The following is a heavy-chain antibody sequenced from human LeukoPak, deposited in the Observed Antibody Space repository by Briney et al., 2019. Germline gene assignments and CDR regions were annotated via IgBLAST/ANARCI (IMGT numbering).Heavy chain of an antibody. CDR2: S. J-gene: IGHJ4*02. Sequence: SETLSLTCSVSGGSMTDGDYYWGWVRQSPGTGLQWIATSYQGASLKSRVTISVDTSKNQFSLKLSSVTAADTAVYYCAAPGVDSGYDWSFDYWGQGTLVTVSS. CDR1: GGSMTDGDYY. D-gene: IGHD5-12*01. CDR3: AAPGVDSGYDWSFDY. V-gene: IGHV4-39*01.